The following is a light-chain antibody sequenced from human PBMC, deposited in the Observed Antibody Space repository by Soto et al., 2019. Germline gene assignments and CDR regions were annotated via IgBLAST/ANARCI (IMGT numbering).Light chain of an antibody. CDR1: QGIRNF. Sequence: DIPMTQSPTSLSASVGDRVTITCRARQGIRNFVAWHQQKPGKAPKLPSYAASTLLSGVPSRFSGSGSGTDFTLTVNSLQPEDVATYSCQKYSSVPVFGPGTKVEIK. J-gene: IGKJ3*01. V-gene: IGKV1-27*01. CDR2: AAS. CDR3: QKYSSVPV.